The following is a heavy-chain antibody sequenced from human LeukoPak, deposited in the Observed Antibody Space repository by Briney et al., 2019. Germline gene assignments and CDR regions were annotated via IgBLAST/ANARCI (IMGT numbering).Heavy chain of an antibody. J-gene: IGHJ4*02. Sequence: PGGSLRLSCAASGFTFSNYDMHWVRQTPGKGLEWVSAIGTAGDTNYLGSVKGRFTTSRENAKNSLYLQMNSLRAGDTAVYYCARSDVYWGHFDYWGQGTLVTVSS. CDR1: GFTFSNYD. D-gene: IGHD2-8*01. CDR2: IGTAGDT. V-gene: IGHV3-13*01. CDR3: ARSDVYWGHFDY.